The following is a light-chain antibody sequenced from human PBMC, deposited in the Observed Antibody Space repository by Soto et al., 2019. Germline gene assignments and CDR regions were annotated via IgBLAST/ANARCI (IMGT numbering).Light chain of an antibody. V-gene: IGKV3D-15*01. CDR1: QSVGSS. CDR2: DSS. CDR3: QQFSSYPLT. Sequence: EIVMTQSPATLSVSPGERATLSCRASQSVGSSLAWYQQKPGQAPRLLINDSSNRATGIPARFSGSGSGTEFTLAISRLEPEDSAVYYCQQFSSYPLTFGGGTKVDIK. J-gene: IGKJ4*01.